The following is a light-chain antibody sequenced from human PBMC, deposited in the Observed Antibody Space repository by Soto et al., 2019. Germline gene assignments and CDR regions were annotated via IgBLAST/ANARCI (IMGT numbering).Light chain of an antibody. V-gene: IGKV1-5*01. Sequence: DIQMTQSPATLSASVGDRVTITCRASQSISTWLACHQHKSGRAPKLLIYDSSSLESGVPSRFSGSGSGTEFSLTISSLQPDDFATYFCQQYDSFSITFGQGTRLEIK. CDR2: DSS. J-gene: IGKJ5*01. CDR1: QSISTW. CDR3: QQYDSFSIT.